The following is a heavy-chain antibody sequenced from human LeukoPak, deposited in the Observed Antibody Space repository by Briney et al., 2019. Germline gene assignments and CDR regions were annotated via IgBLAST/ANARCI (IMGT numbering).Heavy chain of an antibody. Sequence: GESLQISCKGSGYSFTSYWIGWVRQMPGKGLEWMGIIYPGDSDTRYSPSFQGQVTISADKSISTAYLQWSSLKASDTAMYYCARTYYYDSSGLNWFDPWGQGTLVTVSS. D-gene: IGHD3-22*01. V-gene: IGHV5-51*01. CDR3: ARTYYYDSSGLNWFDP. CDR2: IYPGDSDT. CDR1: GYSFTSYW. J-gene: IGHJ5*02.